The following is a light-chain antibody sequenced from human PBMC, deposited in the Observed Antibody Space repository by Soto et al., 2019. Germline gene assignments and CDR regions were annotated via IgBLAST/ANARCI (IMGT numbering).Light chain of an antibody. CDR3: QQYKNWPLT. J-gene: IGKJ4*01. V-gene: IGKV3-15*01. CDR2: GAS. CDR1: QSVSSN. Sequence: EIVMTQSPATLSVSPGGRATLSCRASQSVSSNLARYQQKPGQAPRLLIYGASTRATGFPARFSGSGSGTEFTLTISSLQSEDFAVYYCQQYKNWPLTFGGGTKVDIK.